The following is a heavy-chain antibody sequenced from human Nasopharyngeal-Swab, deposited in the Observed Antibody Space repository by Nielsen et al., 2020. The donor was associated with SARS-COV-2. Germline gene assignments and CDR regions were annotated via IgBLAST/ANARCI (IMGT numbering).Heavy chain of an antibody. Sequence: SGPTLVQPTQTLTLTCTFSGFSLSTSGMCVSWIRQPPGKALEWLALIDWDDDKYYSTSLKTRLTISKDTSKNQVVLTMTNVDPVDTATYYCARMPVQLERPGDYYYYGMDVWGQGTTVTVSS. CDR1: GFSLSTSGMC. J-gene: IGHJ6*02. CDR3: ARMPVQLERPGDYYYYGMDV. CDR2: IDWDDDK. V-gene: IGHV2-70*01. D-gene: IGHD1-1*01.